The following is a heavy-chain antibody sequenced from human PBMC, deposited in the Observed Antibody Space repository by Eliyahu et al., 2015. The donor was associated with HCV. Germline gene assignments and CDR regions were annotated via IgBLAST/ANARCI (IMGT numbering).Heavy chain of an antibody. CDR1: GYTFTGYY. D-gene: IGHD3-22*01. CDR2: INPNSGGT. V-gene: IGHV1-2*02. CDR3: ARSYYDSSGYYYVRY. Sequence: QVQLVQSGAEVKKPGASVKVSCXASGYTFTGYYMHWVRQAPGQGLEWMGWINPNSGGTNYAQKFQGRVTMTRDTSISTAYMELSRLRSDDTAVYYCARSYYDSSGYYYVRYWGQGTLVTVSS. J-gene: IGHJ4*02.